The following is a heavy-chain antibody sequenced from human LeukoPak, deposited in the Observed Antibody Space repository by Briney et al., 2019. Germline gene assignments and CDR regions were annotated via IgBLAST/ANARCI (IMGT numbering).Heavy chain of an antibody. J-gene: IGHJ4*02. CDR3: ARGKWEPLDY. CDR1: GFRFTTHA. D-gene: IGHD1-26*01. Sequence: GGSLRLSCSASGFRFTTHAMHWVRQTPGKGLEWLSFVSYDTTDKHYAESVKGRFSISRDNSRNTIYLQMNSLRAEDTAVYYCARGKWEPLDYWGQGTLVTVSS. V-gene: IGHV3-30*04. CDR2: VSYDTTDK.